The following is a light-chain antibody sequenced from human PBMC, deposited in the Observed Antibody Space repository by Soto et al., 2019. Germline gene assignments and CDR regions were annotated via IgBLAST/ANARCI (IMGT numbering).Light chain of an antibody. CDR2: EVS. Sequence: QSALAQPASVSGSPGQSITISCTGSSXDVGAYTSVSWYQQHPGKAPKLMIYEVSNRPSGVSRRFSGSKSGNTASLTISGLQAEDEAHYYCSSYTSDNRDYVFGTGTKVTVL. CDR1: SXDVGAYTS. V-gene: IGLV2-14*01. J-gene: IGLJ1*01. CDR3: SSYTSDNRDYV.